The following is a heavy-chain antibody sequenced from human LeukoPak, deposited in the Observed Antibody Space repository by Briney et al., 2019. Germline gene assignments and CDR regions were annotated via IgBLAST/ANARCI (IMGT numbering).Heavy chain of an antibody. CDR2: IYPGDSDT. J-gene: IGHJ3*02. Sequence: GESLKISCKGSGYSFTSYWIGWVRQMPGKGLEWMGIIYPGDSDTRYSPSFQGQVTISADKSISTAYLQWSSLKASVTAMYYCARTLGYCGGGSCYRDAFDIWGPGTMVTVFS. D-gene: IGHD2-15*01. CDR1: GYSFTSYW. CDR3: ARTLGYCGGGSCYRDAFDI. V-gene: IGHV5-51*01.